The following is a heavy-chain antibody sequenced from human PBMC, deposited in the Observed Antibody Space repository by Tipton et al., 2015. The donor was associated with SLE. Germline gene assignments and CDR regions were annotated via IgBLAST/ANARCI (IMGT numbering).Heavy chain of an antibody. CDR1: GYTFTGYY. D-gene: IGHD6-13*01. J-gene: IGHJ3*02. Sequence: QVQLVQSGAEVKKPGASVKVSCKASGYTFTGYYMHWVRQAPGQGLEWMGWIIPIFGTANYAQKFQGRVTITADESTSTAYMELSSLRSEDTAVYYCASPGGYSSSLDAFDIWGQGTMVTVSS. V-gene: IGHV1-69*01. CDR3: ASPGGYSSSLDAFDI. CDR2: IIPIFGTA.